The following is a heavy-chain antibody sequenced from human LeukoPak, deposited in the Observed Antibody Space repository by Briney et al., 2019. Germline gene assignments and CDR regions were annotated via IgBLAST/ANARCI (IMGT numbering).Heavy chain of an antibody. Sequence: GGSLRLSCAASGFTFSSYAMHWVRQAPGKGLEWVAVISYDGSNKYYADSVKGRFTISRDNSKNTLYLQMNSLRAEDAAVYYCAKDGWMVPYYYYGMDVWGQGTTVTVSS. CDR1: GFTFSSYA. V-gene: IGHV3-30-3*01. D-gene: IGHD6-19*01. J-gene: IGHJ6*02. CDR3: AKDGWMVPYYYYGMDV. CDR2: ISYDGSNK.